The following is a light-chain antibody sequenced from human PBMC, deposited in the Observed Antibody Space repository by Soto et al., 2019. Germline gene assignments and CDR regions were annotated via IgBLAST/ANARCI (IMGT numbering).Light chain of an antibody. CDR2: GAS. V-gene: IGKV3-15*01. Sequence: EVVMTQSPATLSLSPGERATLSCRASQSIRGDLAWYQQKPGQAPRLLIYGASTRATGIPARFSGSGSGTDFGLIISSLLSEDVAVYFCQQYNDWPPIFTFGPGTKVDFK. J-gene: IGKJ3*01. CDR1: QSIRGD. CDR3: QQYNDWPPIFT.